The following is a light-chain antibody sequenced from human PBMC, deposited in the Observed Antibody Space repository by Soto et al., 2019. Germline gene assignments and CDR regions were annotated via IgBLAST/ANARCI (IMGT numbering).Light chain of an antibody. V-gene: IGLV2-23*02. J-gene: IGLJ3*02. CDR2: EVS. Sequence: QSALTQPDSVSGSPGQSITISCTGTSSDVGSYNLVSWYQQHPGKAPKLMIYEVSQRPSGVSNRCSGSKSGNTASLTISGLQYEDEADYYCCSYAGSSTLVLGGGTKLTVL. CDR1: SSDVGSYNL. CDR3: CSYAGSSTLV.